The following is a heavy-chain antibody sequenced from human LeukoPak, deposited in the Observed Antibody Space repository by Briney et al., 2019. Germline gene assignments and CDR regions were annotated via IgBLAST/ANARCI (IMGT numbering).Heavy chain of an antibody. D-gene: IGHD1-20*01. CDR1: GGSISGYY. CDR3: TRRVAITGTPRAYFDY. V-gene: IGHV4-59*08. CDR2: VYYSENT. J-gene: IGHJ4*02. Sequence: SETLSLTCSVSGGSISGYYWSWIRQPPGKELEWIGSVYYSENTKYNPSLESRVTISLDTSKNQFSLWLNSVTTADTAVYFCTRRVAITGTPRAYFDYWGQGILVTVSS.